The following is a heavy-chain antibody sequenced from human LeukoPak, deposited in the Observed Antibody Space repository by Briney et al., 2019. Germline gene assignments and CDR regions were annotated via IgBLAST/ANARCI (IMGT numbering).Heavy chain of an antibody. D-gene: IGHD6-13*01. CDR1: GFTFRTYD. V-gene: IGHV3-13*01. Sequence: GGSLRLSCAASGFTFRTYDMHWVRQVTGKGLEWVSAIGTRGDTYYSGSVKGRFTISRENAKNSLYLQMNSLRVGDTAVYYCAREVLGAAPGPGQGGMDVWGQGTTVTVSS. J-gene: IGHJ6*02. CDR2: IGTRGDT. CDR3: AREVLGAAPGPGQGGMDV.